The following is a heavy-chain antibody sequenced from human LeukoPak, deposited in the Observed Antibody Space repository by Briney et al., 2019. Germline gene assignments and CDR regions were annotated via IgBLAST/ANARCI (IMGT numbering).Heavy chain of an antibody. CDR2: INPNSGGT. D-gene: IGHD2-2*02. Sequence: ASVKVSCKASGYTFTGYYMHWVRQAPGQGLEWMGWINPNSGGTNYAQKFQGRVTMTRDTSISTAYMKLSRLRSDDTAVYYCARVEHCSSTSCYIGEGAFDYWGQGTLVTVSS. V-gene: IGHV1-2*02. CDR1: GYTFTGYY. J-gene: IGHJ4*02. CDR3: ARVEHCSSTSCYIGEGAFDY.